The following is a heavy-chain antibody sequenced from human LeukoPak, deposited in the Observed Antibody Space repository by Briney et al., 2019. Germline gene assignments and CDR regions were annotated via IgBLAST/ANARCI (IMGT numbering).Heavy chain of an antibody. V-gene: IGHV4-39*07. J-gene: IGHJ4*02. CDR2: IYYRGST. CDR1: GGSISSSTYY. CDR3: ARDVGEYCSSTNCYASHY. D-gene: IGHD2-2*01. Sequence: SETLSLTCTVSGGSISSSTYYWGWIRQPPGKGLEWIGNIYYRGSTYYNPSLKSRVTISVDTSKNQFSLKLSSVTAADTAVYYCARDVGEYCSSTNCYASHYWGQGTLVTVSS.